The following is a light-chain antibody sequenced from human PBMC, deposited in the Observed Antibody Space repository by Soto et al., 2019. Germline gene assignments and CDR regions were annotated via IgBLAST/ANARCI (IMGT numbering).Light chain of an antibody. CDR3: QQYYSTPWT. J-gene: IGKJ1*01. CDR2: WAS. Sequence: DIVMTQSPDSLAVSLGERATINCKSSQSVLYSSNNKNYLAWYQQKPGQPLKLLISWASTRESGVPDRFSGSGSGTDFTLTISSLQAEDVAVYYCQQYYSTPWTFGQGTKVAIK. CDR1: QSVLYSSNNKNY. V-gene: IGKV4-1*01.